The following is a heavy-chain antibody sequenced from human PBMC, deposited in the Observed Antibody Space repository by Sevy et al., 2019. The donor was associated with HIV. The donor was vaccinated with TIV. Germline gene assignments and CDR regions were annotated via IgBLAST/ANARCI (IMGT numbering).Heavy chain of an antibody. CDR3: ARGSRGTFGS. V-gene: IGHV3-74*01. CDR2: INSDGESI. Sequence: GGSLRLSCAASGFTFTSDWMHWVRPPPGEGLVWVSHINSDGESIRYAESVKGRITTSGDNAKNTLYLQMNNLRAEDTAVYYWARGSRGTFGSWGQGTLITVSS. CDR1: GFTFTSDW. D-gene: IGHD1-26*01. J-gene: IGHJ4*02.